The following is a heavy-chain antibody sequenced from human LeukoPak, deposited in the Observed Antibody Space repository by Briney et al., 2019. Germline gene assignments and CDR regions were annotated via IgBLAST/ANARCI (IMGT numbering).Heavy chain of an antibody. V-gene: IGHV3-23*01. J-gene: IGHJ4*02. Sequence: PGGSLILSCVASGFSFSTYGMSWVRQAPGKGLEWVSAIRGAGDITDYADSVKGRFTISRDNSKSMLYLQMSSLRAEDTAIYYCAKAPFGSGSYYVNFWGQGTLVTVSS. CDR1: GFSFSTYG. CDR2: IRGAGDIT. CDR3: AKAPFGSGSYYVNF. D-gene: IGHD3-10*01.